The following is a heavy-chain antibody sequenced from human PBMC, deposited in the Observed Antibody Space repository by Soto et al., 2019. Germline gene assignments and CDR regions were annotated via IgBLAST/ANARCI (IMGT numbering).Heavy chain of an antibody. D-gene: IGHD3-3*01. Sequence: PSETLSLTCTVSGGSINSYFWSWIRQSPGKGLEWIGHIYYSGSTSYNPSLKSRVSISVDTSKNQFSLEVHSVAAAETAVYYCARDLVARFLDGFGYYYGMDVWGQGTTVTVSS. V-gene: IGHV4-59*01. CDR2: IYYSGST. J-gene: IGHJ6*02. CDR3: ARDLVARFLDGFGYYYGMDV. CDR1: GGSINSYF.